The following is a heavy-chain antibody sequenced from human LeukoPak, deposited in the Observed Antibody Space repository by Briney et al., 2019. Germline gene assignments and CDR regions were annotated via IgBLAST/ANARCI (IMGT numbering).Heavy chain of an antibody. CDR3: ARDLFSGSYVFDY. V-gene: IGHV3-30*04. D-gene: IGHD1-26*01. Sequence: GRSLRLSCAASGVTFSSYAMHWVRQAPGKGLEWVAVISYDGSNKYYADSVKGRFTISRDNSKNTLYLQMNSLRAEDTAVYYCARDLFSGSYVFDYWGQGTLVTVSS. CDR2: ISYDGSNK. CDR1: GVTFSSYA. J-gene: IGHJ4*02.